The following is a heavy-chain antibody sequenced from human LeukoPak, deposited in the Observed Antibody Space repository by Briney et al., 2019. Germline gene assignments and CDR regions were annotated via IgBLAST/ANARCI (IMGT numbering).Heavy chain of an antibody. CDR1: GFTFSGSA. Sequence: TGGSLRLSCAASGFTFSGSAMHWVRQAPGKGLEWVSVIYSGGSTYYADSVKGRFTISRDNSKNTLYLQMNSLRAEDTAVYYCARGIEADDYWGQGTLVTVSS. V-gene: IGHV3-66*01. CDR3: ARGIEADDY. J-gene: IGHJ4*02. CDR2: IYSGGST. D-gene: IGHD2-15*01.